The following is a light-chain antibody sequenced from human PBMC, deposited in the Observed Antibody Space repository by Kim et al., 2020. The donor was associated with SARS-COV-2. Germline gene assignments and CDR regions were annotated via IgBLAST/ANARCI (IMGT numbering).Light chain of an antibody. CDR3: SSYTSSSTFEV. CDR1: SSDVGGYNY. Sequence: QSALTQPASVSGSPGQSITISCTGTSSDVGGYNYVSWYQQHPGKAPKLMIYDVSKRPSGVSNRFSDSKSGNTASLTISGLQAEDEADYYCSSYTSSSTFEVFGGGTKLTVL. CDR2: DVS. J-gene: IGLJ3*02. V-gene: IGLV2-14*01.